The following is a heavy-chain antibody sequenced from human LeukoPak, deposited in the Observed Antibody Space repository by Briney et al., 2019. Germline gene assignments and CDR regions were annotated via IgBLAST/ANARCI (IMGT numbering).Heavy chain of an antibody. V-gene: IGHV3-64*02. D-gene: IGHD5-18*01. Sequence: GGSLRLSCVASGFTFYNYAMHWVRQAPGKGLEYVSAIRGNGDTSYYADSVKGRFTISRDNSKNTVYLQLGSLRTEDMAVYYCATRHEYSYPYWGQGTLVTVSS. CDR2: IRGNGDTS. CDR1: GFTFYNYA. J-gene: IGHJ4*02. CDR3: ATRHEYSYPY.